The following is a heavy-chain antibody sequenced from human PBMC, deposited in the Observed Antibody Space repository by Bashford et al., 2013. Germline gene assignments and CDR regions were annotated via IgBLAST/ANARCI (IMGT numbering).Heavy chain of an antibody. D-gene: IGHD2-15*01. V-gene: IGHV1-18*01. Sequence: ASVKVSCKASGYTFTSYGISWVRQAPGQGLEWMGWISAYNGNTNYAQKLQGRVTMTTDTSTSTAYMELRSLRSDDTAVYYCAKAMSGCSAGLCYRDWILDSVGQGTLVTVSS. CDR2: ISAYNGNT. J-gene: IGHJ4*02. CDR3: AKAMSGCSAGLCYRDWILDS. CDR1: GYTFTSYG.